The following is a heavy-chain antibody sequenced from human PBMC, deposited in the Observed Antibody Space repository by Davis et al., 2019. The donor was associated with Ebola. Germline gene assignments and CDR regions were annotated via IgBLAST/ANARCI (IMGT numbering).Heavy chain of an antibody. V-gene: IGHV4-39*07. CDR3: ARGEGGWYEVVFDP. CDR2: IYYSGST. Sequence: PSETLSLTCTVSGGSISSSSYYWGWLRQPPGKGLEWIGSIYYSGSTYYNPSLKSRVTISVDTSKNQFSLELSSVTAADTAVYYCARGEGGWYEVVFDPWGQGTLVTVSS. J-gene: IGHJ5*02. CDR1: GGSISSSSYY. D-gene: IGHD6-19*01.